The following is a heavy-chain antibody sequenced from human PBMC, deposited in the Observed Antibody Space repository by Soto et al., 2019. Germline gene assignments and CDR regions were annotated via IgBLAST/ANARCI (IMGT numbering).Heavy chain of an antibody. J-gene: IGHJ4*02. D-gene: IGHD1-26*01. CDR3: ARDGRRSYLPL. CDR2: IYSGGST. Sequence: LRLSCAASGFTVISNYMSWVRQAPGKGLEWVSVIYSGGSTYYADSVKGRFTISRDNSKNTLYLQMNSLRAEDTAVYYCARDGRRSYLPLWGQGNLVTVS. CDR1: GFTVISNY. V-gene: IGHV3-66*01.